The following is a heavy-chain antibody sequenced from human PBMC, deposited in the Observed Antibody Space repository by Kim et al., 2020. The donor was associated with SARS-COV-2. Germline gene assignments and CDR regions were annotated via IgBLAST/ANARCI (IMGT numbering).Heavy chain of an antibody. J-gene: IGHJ6*02. CDR3: AKDIEGYYGSGSKMGMDV. CDR2: ISGDGGST. CDR1: GFTFDDYA. D-gene: IGHD3-10*01. V-gene: IGHV3-43*02. Sequence: GGSLRLSCAASGFTFDDYAMHWVRQAPGKGLEWVSLISGDGGSTYYADSVKGRFTISRDNSKNSLYLQMNSLRTEDTALYYCAKDIEGYYGSGSKMGMDVWGQGTTVTVSS.